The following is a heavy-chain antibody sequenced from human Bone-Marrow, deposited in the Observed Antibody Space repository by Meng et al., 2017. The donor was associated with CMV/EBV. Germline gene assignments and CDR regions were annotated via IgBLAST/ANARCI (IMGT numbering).Heavy chain of an antibody. J-gene: IGHJ5*02. V-gene: IGHV3-73*01. CDR3: TRPAVAGTFWVDT. Sequence: GGYLRLSCAASGFTFSGSAMHWVRQASGKGLEWVGRFRSKANSYATAYAASVKGSFNISRDDSKNTAYLQMNSLKTEDTAVYYCTRPAVAGTFWVDTWGQGTLVTVSS. D-gene: IGHD6-19*01. CDR1: GFTFSGSA. CDR2: FRSKANSYAT.